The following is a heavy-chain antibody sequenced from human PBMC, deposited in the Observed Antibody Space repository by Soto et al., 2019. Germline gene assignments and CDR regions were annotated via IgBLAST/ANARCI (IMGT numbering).Heavy chain of an antibody. V-gene: IGHV4-30-2*01. D-gene: IGHD4-17*01. CDR2: IYHSGYT. Sequence: QLQLQESGSGLVKPSQTLSLTCAVSGGSISSGGYSWSWIRQPPGKGLEWIGYIYHSGYTYYNPSLKSRVTTSVDRPKNQFSLKLSSVTAAATAVYYCARAHYGDYGYGMDVWGQGTTVTVSS. J-gene: IGHJ6*02. CDR3: ARAHYGDYGYGMDV. CDR1: GGSISSGGYS.